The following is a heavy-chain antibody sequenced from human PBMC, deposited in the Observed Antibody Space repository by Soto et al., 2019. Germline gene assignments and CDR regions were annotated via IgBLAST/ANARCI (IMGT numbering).Heavy chain of an antibody. CDR2: MNPNSGNT. D-gene: IGHD5-12*01. V-gene: IGHV1-8*01. J-gene: IGHJ4*02. CDR1: GYTFTSYD. CDR3: ARSEYSGYDSSGSLDY. Sequence: ASVKVSCKASGYTFTSYDINWVRQATGQGLEWMGWMNPNSGNTGYAQKFQGRVTMTRNTSISTAYMELSSLRSEDTAVYYCARSEYSGYDSSGSLDYWGQGTLVTVSS.